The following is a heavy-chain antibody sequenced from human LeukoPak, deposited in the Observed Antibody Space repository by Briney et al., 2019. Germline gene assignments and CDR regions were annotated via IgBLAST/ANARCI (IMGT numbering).Heavy chain of an antibody. D-gene: IGHD6-13*01. J-gene: IGHJ4*02. CDR2: ISSGSSYI. CDR1: GFTFSSYS. Sequence: PGGSLRLSCAASGFTFSSYSMNWVRQAPGKGLEWVSSISSGSSYIYYADSVKGRFTISRDNAKNSLYLQMNSLRAEDTAVYYCARDDLGAAGHPYYFDYWGQGTLVTVSS. CDR3: ARDDLGAAGHPYYFDY. V-gene: IGHV3-21*01.